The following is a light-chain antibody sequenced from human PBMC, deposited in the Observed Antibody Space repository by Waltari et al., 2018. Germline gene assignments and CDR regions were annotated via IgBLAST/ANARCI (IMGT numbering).Light chain of an antibody. Sequence: EIVLTQSPGTLSLSPGERATLSCGASEDIKHYLAWYQEKGGQPPRLLIFDASHRATGTPARFSGSGSGTDFNLTISALEPEDFAVYYCQQRVTWLLTFGGGTKVEI. CDR2: DAS. J-gene: IGKJ4*01. CDR3: QQRVTWLLT. V-gene: IGKV3D-11*01. CDR1: EDIKHY.